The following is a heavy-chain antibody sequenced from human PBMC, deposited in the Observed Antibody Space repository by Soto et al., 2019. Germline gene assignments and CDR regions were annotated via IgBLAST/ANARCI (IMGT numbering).Heavy chain of an antibody. V-gene: IGHV1-3*01. CDR3: ASPYYYGSGSKYGMDV. CDR1: GYTFTSYA. CDR2: INAGNGNT. J-gene: IGHJ6*02. D-gene: IGHD3-10*01. Sequence: QVQLVQSGAEVKKPGASVKVSCKASGYTFTSYAMHWVRRAPGQRLEWMGWINAGNGNTKYSQKFQGRVTITRDTSASTAYMELSSLRSEDTAVYYCASPYYYGSGSKYGMDVWGQGTTVTVSS.